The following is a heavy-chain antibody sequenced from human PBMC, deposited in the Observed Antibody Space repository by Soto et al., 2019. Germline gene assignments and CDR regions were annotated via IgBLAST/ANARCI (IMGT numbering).Heavy chain of an antibody. Sequence: SVKVSCKASGFTFITSTVQWVRQARGQPLEWLGWIVVGSGNTIYAQNFQERVTLTRDESTSTAYMELSSLRFEDTGVYYCAAGEYHDTSGYSSDYWGQGTLVTVSS. CDR2: IVVGSGNT. J-gene: IGHJ4*02. CDR1: GFTFITST. V-gene: IGHV1-58*01. D-gene: IGHD3-3*01. CDR3: AAGEYHDTSGYSSDY.